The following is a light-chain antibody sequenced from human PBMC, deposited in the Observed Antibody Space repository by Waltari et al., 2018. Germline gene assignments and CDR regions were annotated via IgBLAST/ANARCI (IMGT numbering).Light chain of an antibody. Sequence: DIQMTQSSSSLSASVGDRVTITCRASQSSSSYLNWYQQKPGKAPKLLIYAASSLQSGVPSRFSGSGSATDFTLTISSLQPQDFATYYCQQSYSTLPMYTFGQGTKLEIK. V-gene: IGKV1-39*01. CDR1: QSSSSY. CDR3: QQSYSTLPMYT. CDR2: AAS. J-gene: IGKJ2*01.